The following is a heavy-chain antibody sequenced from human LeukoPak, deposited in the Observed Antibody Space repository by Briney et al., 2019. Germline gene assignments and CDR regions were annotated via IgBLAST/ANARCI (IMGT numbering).Heavy chain of an antibody. CDR1: GFTFSSYG. CDR2: ISYDGSSK. D-gene: IGHD2/OR15-2a*01. V-gene: IGHV3-30*18. J-gene: IGHJ4*02. Sequence: EGSLRLSCAASGFTFSSYGMHWVRQAPGKGLEWVAVISYDGSSKYYADSVKGRFTISRDNSKNTLYLQMNSLRAEDTAVYYCAKEANIRPRLDYWGQGTLVTVSS. CDR3: AKEANIRPRLDY.